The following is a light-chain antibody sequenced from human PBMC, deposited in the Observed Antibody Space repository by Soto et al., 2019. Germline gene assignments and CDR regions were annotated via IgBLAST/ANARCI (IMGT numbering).Light chain of an antibody. CDR3: AAWDDRLRGYV. CDR2: YSN. Sequence: QSVLTQSASASGTPGQRVTISCSGGTSNIGTNAVYWFQLLPGTAPKLLIYYSNHRPSGISDRFSGSKSGTSASLAISGLRPEDEADYYCAAWDDRLRGYVFAPGTKLTVL. CDR1: TSNIGTNA. V-gene: IGLV1-47*01. J-gene: IGLJ1*01.